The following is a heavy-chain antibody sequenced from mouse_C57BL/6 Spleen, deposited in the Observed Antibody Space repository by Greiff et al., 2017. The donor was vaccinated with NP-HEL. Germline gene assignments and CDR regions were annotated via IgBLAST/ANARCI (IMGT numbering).Heavy chain of an antibody. J-gene: IGHJ4*01. Sequence: VQLQQSGPGLVQPSQSLSITCTVSGFSLTSYGVHWVRQSPGKGLEWLGVIWSGGSTDYNAAFISRLSISKDNSKSQVFFKMNSLQADDTAIYYCASHITTVVATRDAMDYWGQGTSVTVSS. V-gene: IGHV2-2*01. CDR2: IWSGGST. D-gene: IGHD1-1*01. CDR1: GFSLTSYG. CDR3: ASHITTVVATRDAMDY.